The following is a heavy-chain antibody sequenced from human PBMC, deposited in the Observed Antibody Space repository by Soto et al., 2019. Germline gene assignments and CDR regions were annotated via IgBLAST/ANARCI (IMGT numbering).Heavy chain of an antibody. CDR3: ATDICAYSSGSCYFGY. CDR2: ISDSATST. CDR1: RFTFSSYV. V-gene: IGHV3-23*01. J-gene: IGHJ4*02. D-gene: IGHD6-19*01. Sequence: VGSLRLSGAASRFTFSSYVMSWVRQAPGKGLEWVSTISDSATSTYYTDSVKGRFTISRDNSKNTLYLQMNSLRAEDTAIYYCATDICAYSSGSCYFGYWGQGTLVTVSS.